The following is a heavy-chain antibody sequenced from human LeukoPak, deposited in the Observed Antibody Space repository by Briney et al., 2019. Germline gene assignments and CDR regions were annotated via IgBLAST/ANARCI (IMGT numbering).Heavy chain of an antibody. J-gene: IGHJ2*01. CDR3: AGHKVHDFGGSDWYFDL. CDR2: MFYGGST. D-gene: IGHD4-23*01. Sequence: SETLSLTCTVSGDSISRSSWSWLRQPPGKGLEWIGYMFYGGSTNHNPSLKSRVTMSVDTSKNQFSLRLSSVTAADTAVYYCAGHKVHDFGGSDWYFDLWGRGTLVTVSS. V-gene: IGHV4-59*08. CDR1: GDSISRSS.